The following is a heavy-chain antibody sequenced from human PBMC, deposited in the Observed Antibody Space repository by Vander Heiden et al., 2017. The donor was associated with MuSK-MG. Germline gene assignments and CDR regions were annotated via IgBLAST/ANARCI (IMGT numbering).Heavy chain of an antibody. Sequence: QVQLQESGPGLVKPSQTLSPTRTVSGASISSGGYSWTWIRQPPGKGLDGIGYIYYCGSTYYNPSLNTRVTIAVDTSKNQFSLKLSFVTAADTAVYYCARFMTSAWVLLRAIGRMYYFDYWVHVTLVTVSS. CDR1: GASISSGGYS. J-gene: IGHJ4*01. CDR3: ARFMTSAWVLLRAIGRMYYFDY. D-gene: IGHD7-27*01. CDR2: IYYCGST. V-gene: IGHV4-31*03.